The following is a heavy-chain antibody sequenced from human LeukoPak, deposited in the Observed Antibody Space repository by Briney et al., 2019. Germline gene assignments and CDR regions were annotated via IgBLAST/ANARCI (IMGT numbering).Heavy chain of an antibody. CDR2: IIPIIDTA. CDR3: ARASIDSRLRYYYGMDV. CDR1: GGTFSSYA. D-gene: IGHD3-22*01. Sequence: LVKVSCKASGGTFSSYAISWVRQAPGQGLEWMGGIIPIIDTANYAQKFQGRVTITADESTSTAYMELSSLRSEDTAVYYCARASIDSRLRYYYGMDVWGQGTTVTVSS. V-gene: IGHV1-69*13. J-gene: IGHJ6*02.